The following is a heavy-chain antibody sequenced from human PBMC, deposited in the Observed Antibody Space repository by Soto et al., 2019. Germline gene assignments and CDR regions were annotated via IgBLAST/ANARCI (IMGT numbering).Heavy chain of an antibody. Sequence: QVQLVESGGGVVQPGRSLRLSCAASGFTFSSYGMHWVRQAPGKGLEWVAVISYDGSNKNYADSVKGRFTISRDNSKNTQYLQMNSLRAEDTAVYYGAKEVGSGPMDVWGQGTTVTVSS. J-gene: IGHJ6*02. D-gene: IGHD3-3*01. V-gene: IGHV3-30*18. CDR3: AKEVGSGPMDV. CDR1: GFTFSSYG. CDR2: ISYDGSNK.